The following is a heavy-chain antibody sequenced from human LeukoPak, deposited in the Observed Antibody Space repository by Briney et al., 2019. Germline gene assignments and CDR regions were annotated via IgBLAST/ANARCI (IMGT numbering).Heavy chain of an antibody. CDR2: ISGSGGNT. Sequence: GGPLRLSCAASGFTFSSYAMSWVRQAPGKGLEWVSAISGSGGNTYYADSVKGRFTISRDNSKNTLYLQMNSLRAEDTAVYYCARDYQQLVPTRSFDYWGQGTLVTVSS. J-gene: IGHJ4*02. V-gene: IGHV3-23*01. CDR1: GFTFSSYA. D-gene: IGHD6-6*01. CDR3: ARDYQQLVPTRSFDY.